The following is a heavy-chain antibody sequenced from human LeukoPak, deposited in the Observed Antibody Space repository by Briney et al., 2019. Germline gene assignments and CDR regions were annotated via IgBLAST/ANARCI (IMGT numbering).Heavy chain of an antibody. CDR2: VHKSGRT. CDR3: ARELRGAPTPGAY. J-gene: IGHJ4*02. V-gene: IGHV4-4*02. D-gene: IGHD1-26*01. Sequence: PSETLALTWALSTVSGSSGNFWSWVRQPPGEGLEWIGEVHKSGRTNYNPSLKTRVTISIDASKNQLSLELTSVTAADTAVYYCARELRGAPTPGAYWGQGTRVTVSS. CDR1: TVSGSSGNF.